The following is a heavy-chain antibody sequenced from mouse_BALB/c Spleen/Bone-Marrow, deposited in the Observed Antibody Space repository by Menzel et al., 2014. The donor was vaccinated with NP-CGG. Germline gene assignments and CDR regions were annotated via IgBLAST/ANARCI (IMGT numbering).Heavy chain of an antibody. J-gene: IGHJ4*01. D-gene: IGHD2-10*02. CDR1: GYTFTSYT. Sequence: VKLQESGAELARPGASVKMSCKASGYTFTSYTMHRVKQRPGQGLEWVGYINPSSGHTNYNQKFKDKATSTADKSSSTAYMQLSSLTSEDSAVYYCAYGNYGYAMDYWGQGTSVTVSS. CDR2: INPSSGHT. V-gene: IGHV1-4*01. CDR3: AYGNYGYAMDY.